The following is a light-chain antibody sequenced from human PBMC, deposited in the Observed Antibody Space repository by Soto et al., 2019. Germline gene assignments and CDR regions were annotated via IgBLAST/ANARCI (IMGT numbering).Light chain of an antibody. CDR1: QSISTY. J-gene: IGKJ1*01. Sequence: GDRVTITCRASQSISTYLAWFQQKPGKAPKLLIYKASTLQSGVPSRFSGSGSGTEFTLTISSLQPDDSATYYCQQYDSYSPTFVQGTKVDIK. CDR3: QQYDSYSPT. V-gene: IGKV1-5*03. CDR2: KAS.